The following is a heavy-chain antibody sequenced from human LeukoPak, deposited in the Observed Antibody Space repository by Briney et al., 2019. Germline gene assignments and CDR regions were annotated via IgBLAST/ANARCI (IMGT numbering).Heavy chain of an antibody. Sequence: PSETLSLTCAVYGGSFSGYYWSWIRQPPGKGLEWIGEINHSGSTNYNPSLKSRVTISVDTSKNQFSLKLSSVTAADTAVYYCASNYDSSGYYYPGAFDIWGQGTMVTVSS. J-gene: IGHJ3*02. D-gene: IGHD3-22*01. V-gene: IGHV4-34*01. CDR3: ASNYDSSGYYYPGAFDI. CDR1: GGSFSGYY. CDR2: INHSGST.